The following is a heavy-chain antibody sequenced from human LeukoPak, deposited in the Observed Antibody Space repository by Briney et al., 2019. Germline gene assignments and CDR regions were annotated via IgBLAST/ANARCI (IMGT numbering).Heavy chain of an antibody. J-gene: IGHJ6*02. CDR3: ARDPSYGDPYYYYGMDV. CDR2: IFYSGTT. Sequence: SETLSLTCTVSGGSIGSTPYYWGWIRQPPGKGLEWIATIFYSGTTYYNPSLKSRVTISVDTSKNQFSLKLTSVTAADTAVYYCARDPSYGDPYYYYGMDVWGQGTTVTVSS. CDR1: GGSIGSTPYY. D-gene: IGHD4-17*01. V-gene: IGHV4-39*07.